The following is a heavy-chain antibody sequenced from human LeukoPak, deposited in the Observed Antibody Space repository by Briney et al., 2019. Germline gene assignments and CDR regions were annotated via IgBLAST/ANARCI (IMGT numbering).Heavy chain of an antibody. CDR3: ARAWRGMVRGVIITRYYFDY. V-gene: IGHV3-33*01. CDR1: GFTFSSYG. Sequence: PGRSLRLSCAASGFTFSSYGMHWVRQAPGKGLEWVAVIWYDGSNKYYADSVKGRFTISRDNSKNTLNLQMNSLRAEDTAVYYCARAWRGMVRGVIITRYYFDYWGQGTLVTVSS. D-gene: IGHD3-10*01. J-gene: IGHJ4*02. CDR2: IWYDGSNK.